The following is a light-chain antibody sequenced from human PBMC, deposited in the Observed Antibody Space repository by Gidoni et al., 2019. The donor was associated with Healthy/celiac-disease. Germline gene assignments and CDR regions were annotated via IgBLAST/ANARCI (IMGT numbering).Light chain of an antibody. J-gene: IGLJ2*01. CDR3: SSYTSSSTLDVV. V-gene: IGLV2-14*01. CDR2: EVS. Sequence: QSALTQPASVSGSPGQPITISCTGTSSDVGGYNDVSWYQQHPGNAPKLMIYEVSNRPSGVSNRFSGSKSGNTASLTISGLQAEDEADYYCSSYTSSSTLDVVFGGGTKLTVL. CDR1: SSDVGGYND.